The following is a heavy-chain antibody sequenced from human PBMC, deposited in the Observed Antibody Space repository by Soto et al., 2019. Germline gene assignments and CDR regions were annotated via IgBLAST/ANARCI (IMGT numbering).Heavy chain of an antibody. D-gene: IGHD3-9*01. Sequence: SETLSLTCTVSGGSINSGGYYWSWIRQHPGKGLEWIGYIYYSGSTYYNPSLKSRVTISVDTSKNQFSLKLSSVTAADTAVYYCARDLTSYGMDVWGQGTTVTVSS. CDR2: IYYSGST. V-gene: IGHV4-31*03. CDR1: GGSINSGGYY. CDR3: ARDLTSYGMDV. J-gene: IGHJ6*02.